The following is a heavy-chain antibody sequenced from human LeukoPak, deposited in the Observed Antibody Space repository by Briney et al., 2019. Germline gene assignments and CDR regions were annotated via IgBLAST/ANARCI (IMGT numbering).Heavy chain of an antibody. V-gene: IGHV3-73*01. CDR1: GFTFSGSA. CDR3: TGNHYGSGSYADFDY. D-gene: IGHD3-10*01. CDR2: IRSTANGYAT. Sequence: TGGSLRLSCAASGFTFSGSALHWVRQASGKGLEWVGRIRSTANGYATAYAASVKGRFTISRDDSKNTAYLQMDSLKTEDTAVYYCTGNHYGSGSYADFDYWGQGTLVTVSS. J-gene: IGHJ4*02.